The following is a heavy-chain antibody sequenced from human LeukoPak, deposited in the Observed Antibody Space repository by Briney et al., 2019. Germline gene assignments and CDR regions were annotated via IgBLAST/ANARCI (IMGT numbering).Heavy chain of an antibody. J-gene: IGHJ6*03. CDR2: IYHSGGT. CDR1: GASISSNIYY. V-gene: IGHV4-39*01. D-gene: IGHD1-20*01. CDR3: VRLPRYNWNYCNYMDL. Sequence: SETVSFTCTVSGASISSNIYYWGWIRQPPGKGLEWIGNIYHSGGTYYNPCHKSRVTIYVDTSKNQFSLKLSSVTAADTAVYYCVRLPRYNWNYCNYMDLWGKGPGHPVSS.